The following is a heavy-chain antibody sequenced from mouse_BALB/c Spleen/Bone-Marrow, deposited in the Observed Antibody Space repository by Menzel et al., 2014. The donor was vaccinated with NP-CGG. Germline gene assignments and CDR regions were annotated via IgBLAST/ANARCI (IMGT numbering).Heavy chain of an antibody. CDR3: SRGGDY. CDR2: INPYNADS. CDR1: GYSFMGYF. Sequence: EVKLQESGPEMVKPGASVKISCKASGYSFMGYFINWVMQSHGKSLEWIGRINPYNADSLYNQKFRGKATLTVDKSSSTAHMELRSLASEDSAVYYCSRGGDYWGQGTTLTVSS. J-gene: IGHJ2*01. V-gene: IGHV1-20*02.